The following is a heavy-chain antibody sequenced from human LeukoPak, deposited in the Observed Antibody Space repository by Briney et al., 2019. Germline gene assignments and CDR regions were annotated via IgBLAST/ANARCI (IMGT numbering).Heavy chain of an antibody. CDR1: GYTFTSYA. V-gene: IGHV7-4-1*02. CDR3: ARDLDSGWYIWFDP. D-gene: IGHD6-19*01. CDR2: INTNTGNP. J-gene: IGHJ5*02. Sequence: ASVKVSCKASGYTFTSYAMNWVRQAPGQGLEWMGWINTNTGNPTYAQGFTGRFVFSLDTSVSTAYLQISSLKAEDTAVYYCARDLDSGWYIWFDPWGQGTLVTVSS.